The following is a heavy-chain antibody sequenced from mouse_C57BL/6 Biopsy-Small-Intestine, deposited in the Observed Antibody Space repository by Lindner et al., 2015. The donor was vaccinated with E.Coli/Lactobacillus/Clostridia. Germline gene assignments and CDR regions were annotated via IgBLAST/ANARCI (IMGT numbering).Heavy chain of an antibody. Sequence: VQLQESGGGLVKPGGSLKLSCAASGFTSSDYGMHWVRQAPEKGLEWVAYISSGSSTIYYADTVKGRFTISRDNAKNTLFLQMTSLRSEDTAMYYCARDGYYLYYYAMDYWGQGTSVTVSS. CDR3: ARDGYYLYYYAMDY. CDR2: ISSGSSTI. CDR1: GFTSSDYG. D-gene: IGHD2-3*01. J-gene: IGHJ4*01. V-gene: IGHV5-17*01.